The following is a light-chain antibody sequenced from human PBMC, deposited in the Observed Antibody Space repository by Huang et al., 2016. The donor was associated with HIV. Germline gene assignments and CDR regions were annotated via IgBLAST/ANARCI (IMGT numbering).Light chain of an antibody. CDR1: QSVGSY. Sequence: DIVLTQSLATLSLSPGERATLSCRAGQSVGSYLAWYQQTPGQAPRRLVSDASHRATGIPARFSGSGSGTDFTLTISSLEPEDFAVYYCHQHSSWPGTFGQGTRVEIK. CDR2: DAS. J-gene: IGKJ1*01. CDR3: HQHSSWPGT. V-gene: IGKV3-11*01.